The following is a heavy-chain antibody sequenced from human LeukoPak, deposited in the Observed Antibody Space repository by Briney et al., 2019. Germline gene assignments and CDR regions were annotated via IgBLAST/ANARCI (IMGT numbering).Heavy chain of an antibody. J-gene: IGHJ5*02. Sequence: PSQTLSLTCAVSGGSISSGGYSWSWIRQPPGKGLEWIGYIYHSGSTYHNPSLKSRVTISVDRSKNQFSLKLSSVTAADTAVYYCARVGVNYDYVWGSYRYSVWFDPWGQGTLVTVSS. CDR3: ARVGVNYDYVWGSYRYSVWFDP. CDR2: IYHSGST. CDR1: GGSISSGGYS. V-gene: IGHV4-30-2*01. D-gene: IGHD3-16*02.